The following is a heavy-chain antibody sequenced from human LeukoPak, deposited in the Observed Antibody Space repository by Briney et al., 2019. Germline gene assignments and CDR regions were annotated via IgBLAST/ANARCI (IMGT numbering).Heavy chain of an antibody. J-gene: IGHJ4*02. CDR3: ARDYSDSTSYLSY. D-gene: IGHD3-22*01. CDR1: GYTFTNYY. V-gene: IGHV1-46*01. CDR2: IYPSGGST. Sequence: ASVKVSCKASGYTFTNYYMHWVRQAPGHGLEYMGIIYPSGGSTNYAQKFQGRVTSTRDTSTSTVYMELSGLRSEDTAVYYCARDYSDSTSYLSYWGQGTLVTVSS.